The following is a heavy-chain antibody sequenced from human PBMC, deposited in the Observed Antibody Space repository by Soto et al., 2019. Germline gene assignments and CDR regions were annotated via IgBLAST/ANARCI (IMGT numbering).Heavy chain of an antibody. V-gene: IGHV4-34*01. CDR2: INHSGST. CDR1: GGSFSGYY. Sequence: SETLSLTCAVYGGSFSGYYWSWIRQPPGKGLEWIGEINHSGSTNYNPSLKSRVTISVDTSKNQFSLKLSSVTAADTAVYYCARVHNYDILTGYYIPLFDYSGQGTLVTVSS. CDR3: ARVHNYDILTGYYIPLFDY. J-gene: IGHJ4*02. D-gene: IGHD3-9*01.